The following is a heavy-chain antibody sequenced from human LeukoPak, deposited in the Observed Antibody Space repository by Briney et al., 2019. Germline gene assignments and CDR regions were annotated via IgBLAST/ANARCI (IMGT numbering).Heavy chain of an antibody. CDR3: ASSFYASGSYYEDY. CDR1: GFTFGSYG. Sequence: PGGSLRLSCAASGFTFGSYGMHWVRQAPGKGLEWVANIKQDGSEKYYVDSVKGRFTISRDNAKNSLYLQMNSLRAEDTAVYYCASSFYASGSYYEDYWGQGTLVTVSS. V-gene: IGHV3-7*01. CDR2: IKQDGSEK. D-gene: IGHD3-10*01. J-gene: IGHJ4*02.